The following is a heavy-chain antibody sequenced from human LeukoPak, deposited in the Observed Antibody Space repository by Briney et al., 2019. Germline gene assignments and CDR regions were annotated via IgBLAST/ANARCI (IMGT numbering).Heavy chain of an antibody. V-gene: IGHV3-48*02. CDR2: ISSSSSTI. D-gene: IGHD6-13*01. CDR1: GFTFSSCS. Sequence: GGSPRLSCAASGFTFSSCSMNWVRQAPGKGLEWVSYISSSSSTIYYADSVKGRFTISGDNAKNSLYLQMNSLRDEDTAVYYCARGGSSWYRGENWFDPWGQGTLVTVSS. CDR3: ARGGSSWYRGENWFDP. J-gene: IGHJ5*02.